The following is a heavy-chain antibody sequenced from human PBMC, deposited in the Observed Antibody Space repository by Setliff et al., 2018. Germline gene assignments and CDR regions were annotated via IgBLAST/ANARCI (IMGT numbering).Heavy chain of an antibody. CDR1: GFTFSSYE. Sequence: LRLSCAASGFTFSSYEMNWVRQAPGKGLEWVSYISSSGSTIYYADSVKGRFTISRDSSRNTLYLQMNSLRAEDTAVYYCASSGGNWHFDLWGRGTLVTVS. CDR2: ISSSGSTI. D-gene: IGHD2-15*01. J-gene: IGHJ2*01. CDR3: ASSGGNWHFDL. V-gene: IGHV3-48*03.